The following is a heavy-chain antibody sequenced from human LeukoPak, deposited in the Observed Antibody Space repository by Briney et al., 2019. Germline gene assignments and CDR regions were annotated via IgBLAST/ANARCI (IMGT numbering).Heavy chain of an antibody. CDR3: ARDRARYYYDSSGYPGNYYYYGMDV. CDR1: GYTLTELS. J-gene: IGHJ6*02. D-gene: IGHD3-22*01. CDR2: IIPIFGTA. V-gene: IGHV1-69*13. Sequence: ASVKVSCKVSGYTLTELSMHWVRQAPGQGLEWMGGIIPIFGTANYAQKFQGRVTITADDSTSTAYMELSSLRSEDTAVYYCARDRARYYYDSSGYPGNYYYYGMDVWGQGTTVTVSS.